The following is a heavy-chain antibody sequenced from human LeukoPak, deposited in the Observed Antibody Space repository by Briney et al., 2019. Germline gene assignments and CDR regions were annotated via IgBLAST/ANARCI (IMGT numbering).Heavy chain of an antibody. J-gene: IGHJ3*02. CDR2: IYYSGST. D-gene: IGHD1-26*01. CDR1: GGSISSSSYY. Sequence: SETLSLTCTVSGGSISSSSYYWGWIRQPPGKGLEWIGSIYYSGSTYYNPSLKSRVTISVDTSKNQFSLKLSSVTAADTAVYYCARQRVSVVGAPSLHDIWGQGTMVTVSS. CDR3: ARQRVSVVGAPSLHDI. V-gene: IGHV4-39*01.